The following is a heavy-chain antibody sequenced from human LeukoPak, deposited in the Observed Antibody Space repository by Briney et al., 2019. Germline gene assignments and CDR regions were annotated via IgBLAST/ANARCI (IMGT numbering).Heavy chain of an antibody. CDR3: ARDSSGWSYNWFDP. D-gene: IGHD6-19*01. J-gene: IGHJ5*02. Sequence: ASVKVSCKASGYTFIGYYIHWVRQAPGQGLEWMGWTNPNSGGTNSAQKFQGRVTMTRDTSISTAYMELSRLRSDDTAVYYCARDSSGWSYNWFDPWGQGTLVTVSS. CDR2: TNPNSGGT. CDR1: GYTFIGYY. V-gene: IGHV1-2*02.